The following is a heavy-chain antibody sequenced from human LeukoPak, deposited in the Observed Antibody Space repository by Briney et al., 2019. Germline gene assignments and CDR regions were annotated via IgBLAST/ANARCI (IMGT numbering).Heavy chain of an antibody. CDR2: IYYSGST. J-gene: IGHJ4*02. CDR1: GGSISSRSYY. CDR3: ARHGDDYGVDS. Sequence: PSETLSLTCTVSGGSISSRSYYWGWIRQPPGKGLEWIGTIYYSGSTYYNPSLKSRVTISVDTFKNQFSLKLNSVTAADTAVYSCARHGDDYGVDSWGQGTLVTVSS. D-gene: IGHD4-17*01. V-gene: IGHV4-39*01.